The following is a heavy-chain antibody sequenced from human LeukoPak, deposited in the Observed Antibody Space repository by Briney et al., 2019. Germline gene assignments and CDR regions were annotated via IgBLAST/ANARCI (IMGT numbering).Heavy chain of an antibody. CDR2: ISSSGSIT. CDR3: ARDGFCSNGVCYPLGY. D-gene: IGHD2-8*01. Sequence: PGGSLRLSCAASGFTFSNYYMSGARQAPGKGLECISHISSSGSITYYTDSVKGRFTISRDNAKNSLYLQMNSLRAEDTAVYYCARDGFCSNGVCYPLGYWGQGALVTVSS. CDR1: GFTFSNYY. V-gene: IGHV3-11*04. J-gene: IGHJ4*02.